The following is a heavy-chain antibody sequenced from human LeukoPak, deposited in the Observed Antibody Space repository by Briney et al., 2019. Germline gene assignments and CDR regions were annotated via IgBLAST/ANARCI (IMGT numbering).Heavy chain of an antibody. V-gene: IGHV4-34*01. Sequence: SETLSLTCAVYGGSFSGYYWSWIRQPPGKGLEWIGEINHSGSTNCNPSLKSRVTISVDASKNQFSLKLSSVTAADTAVYYCAKPVATQNNFDYWGQGTLVTVSS. CDR2: INHSGST. D-gene: IGHD5-12*01. CDR1: GGSFSGYY. J-gene: IGHJ4*02. CDR3: AKPVATQNNFDY.